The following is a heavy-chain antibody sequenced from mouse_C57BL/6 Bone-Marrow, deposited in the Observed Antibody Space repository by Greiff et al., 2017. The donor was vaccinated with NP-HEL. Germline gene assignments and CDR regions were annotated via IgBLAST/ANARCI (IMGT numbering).Heavy chain of an antibody. J-gene: IGHJ3*01. CDR1: GYTFTDYY. CDR3: ASYDYDEKAWFAY. CDR2: INPYNGGT. Sequence: DVKLQESGPVLVKPGASVKMSCKASGYTFTDYYMNWVKQSHGKSLEWIGVINPYNGGTSYNQKFKGKATLTVDKSSSTAYMELNSLTSEDSAVYYCASYDYDEKAWFAYWGQGTLVTVSA. V-gene: IGHV1-19*01. D-gene: IGHD2-4*01.